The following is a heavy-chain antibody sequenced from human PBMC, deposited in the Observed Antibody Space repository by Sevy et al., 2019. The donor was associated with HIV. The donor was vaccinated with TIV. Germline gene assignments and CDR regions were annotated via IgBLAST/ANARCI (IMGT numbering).Heavy chain of an antibody. CDR1: GGSITSLY. CDR2: IYYNGHI. Sequence: SQTLSLTCTVSGGSITSLYWNWIRQPPGKGLEWIANIYYNGHINYNPSLKSRVTLSLETSKNQFSLRLSSVTAADTAMYYCAGENAWGRGYSWGQGTLVTVSS. CDR3: AGENAWGRGYS. V-gene: IGHV4-59*08. J-gene: IGHJ4*02. D-gene: IGHD1-26*01.